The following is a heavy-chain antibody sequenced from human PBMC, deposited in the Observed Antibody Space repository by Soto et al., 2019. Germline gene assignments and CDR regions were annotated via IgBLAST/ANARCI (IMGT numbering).Heavy chain of an antibody. V-gene: IGHV4-34*01. Sequence: QVQLQQWGAGLLKPSETLSLTCAVYGGSFSGYYWSWIRQPPGKGLEWIGEINHSGSTNYNPSLKCRVTTSVDTSKNQFSLKLSSVTAADRAVYYCASGYCSITSCYADYWGQGTLVIVSS. CDR3: ASGYCSITSCYADY. J-gene: IGHJ4*02. D-gene: IGHD2-2*01. CDR1: GGSFSGYY. CDR2: INHSGST.